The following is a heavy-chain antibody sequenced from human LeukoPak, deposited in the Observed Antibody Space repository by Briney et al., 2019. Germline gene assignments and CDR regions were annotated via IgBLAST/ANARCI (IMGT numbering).Heavy chain of an antibody. D-gene: IGHD4-23*01. CDR3: ASRVYDYGGFDP. V-gene: IGHV1-2*04. CDR1: GYTFTGYY. Sequence: ASVKVSCKDSGYTFTGYYMHWVRQAPGQGLEWMGWINPNSGGTNYAQKFQGWVTMTRDTSISTAYMELSRLRSDDTAVYYCASRVYDYGGFDPWGQGTLVTVSS. J-gene: IGHJ5*02. CDR2: INPNSGGT.